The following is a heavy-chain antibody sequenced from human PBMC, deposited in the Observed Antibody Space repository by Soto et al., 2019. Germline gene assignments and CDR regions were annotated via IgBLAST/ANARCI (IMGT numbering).Heavy chain of an antibody. CDR1: GYTFTRSG. CDR3: AREGVAHYYYYGMDV. V-gene: IGHV1-18*01. D-gene: IGHD5-12*01. CDR2: ISTYNGDT. Sequence: QVQLVQSGAEVKKPGASVKVSCKASGYTFTRSGISWVRQAPGQGLEWMGWISTYNGDTNYAQTFQGRVTMTTVTSTSTVHMEVRSLRSDDTAVYYCAREGVAHYYYYGMDVWGQGTPVTVSS. J-gene: IGHJ6*02.